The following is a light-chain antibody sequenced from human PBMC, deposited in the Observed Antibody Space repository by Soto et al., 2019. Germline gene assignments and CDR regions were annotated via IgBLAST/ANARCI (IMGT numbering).Light chain of an antibody. CDR1: RGITAW. CDR2: PAS. Sequence: DIQMTRSPLPVSQSLETGSTFPGRPVRGITAWLAWNQQKPGKAPKLLIYPASSWQSGVPSRFSGSGSGTDFTLTISSLQPEDFATYYCQQANSFPLTFGGGTKVEIK. V-gene: IGKV1-12*01. J-gene: IGKJ4*01. CDR3: QQANSFPLT.